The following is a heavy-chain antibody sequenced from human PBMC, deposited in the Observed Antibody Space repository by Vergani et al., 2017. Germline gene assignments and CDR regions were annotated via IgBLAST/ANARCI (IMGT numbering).Heavy chain of an antibody. D-gene: IGHD3-22*01. CDR1: GDSISSGVYY. V-gene: IGHV4-31*03. CDR3: ARMGGYDEGDAFQIGYFDA. Sequence: QVQLQESGPGLVKPSQTLSLSCSVSGDSISSGVYYWNWIRQHPGKGLEWIGYIYFTGSTHHKPSLRRRINMSVDTSKTQFSLKRNSVTAADTAMYYCARMGGYDEGDAFQIGYFDAWGPGILVTVSS. J-gene: IGHJ4*02. CDR2: IYFTGST.